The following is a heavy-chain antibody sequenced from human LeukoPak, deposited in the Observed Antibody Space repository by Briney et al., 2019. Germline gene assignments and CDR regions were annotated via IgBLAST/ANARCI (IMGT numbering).Heavy chain of an antibody. V-gene: IGHV3-23*01. J-gene: IGHJ4*02. CDR2: ISGSGGST. Sequence: PGGSLRLSCAASGLTFSSYAMSWVRQAPGKGLEWVSAISGSGGSTYYADSVKGRFTISRDNSKNTLYLQMNSLRAEDTAVYYCATDIVVVPAADAEIDYWGQGTLVTVSS. CDR3: ATDIVVVPAADAEIDY. D-gene: IGHD2-2*01. CDR1: GLTFSSYA.